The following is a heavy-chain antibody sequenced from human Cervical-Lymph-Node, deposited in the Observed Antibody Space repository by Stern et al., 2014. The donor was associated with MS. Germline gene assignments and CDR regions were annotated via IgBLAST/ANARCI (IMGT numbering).Heavy chain of an antibody. CDR2: ISGSGGST. J-gene: IGHJ4*02. D-gene: IGHD3-22*01. CDR3: AKDLRLSYYYDSSGPDY. CDR1: GFTFSSYA. V-gene: IGHV3-23*01. Sequence: EVQLLESGGGLVQPGGSLRLSCAASGFTFSSYAMSWVRQAPGKGLEWVSAISGSGGSTYYADSVKGRFTISRDNSKNTLYLQMNSLRAEDTAVYYCAKDLRLSYYYDSSGPDYWGQGTLVTVSS.